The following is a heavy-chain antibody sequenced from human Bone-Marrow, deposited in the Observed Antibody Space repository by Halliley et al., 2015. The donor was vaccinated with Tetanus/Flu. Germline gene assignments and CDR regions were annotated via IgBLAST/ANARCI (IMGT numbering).Heavy chain of an antibody. CDR2: FNHTGST. J-gene: IGHJ3*01. CDR1: GESFSGYY. CDR3: ARLLRGNFNDAFGV. Sequence: TLSLTCTVHGESFSGYYWNWIRQPPGKGLEWIGEFNHTGSTNYNPSLKSRVTISVDTSKKQFSLNLSSVTAADTAVYFCARLLRGNFNDAFGVWGQGTLVPVSS. V-gene: IGHV4-34*01.